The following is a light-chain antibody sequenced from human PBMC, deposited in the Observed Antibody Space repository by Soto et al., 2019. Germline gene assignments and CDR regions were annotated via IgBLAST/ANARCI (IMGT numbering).Light chain of an antibody. J-gene: IGLJ3*02. Sequence: QSALTQPASVSGSPGQSITISCTGTSSDVGGYNYVSWYQLHPGKAPKLMIYQVSNRPSGISIRFSGSKSGNTASLTISGLRAEDEADYFCSSFSSTSSLRVFGGGTKVTVL. CDR3: SSFSSTSSLRV. V-gene: IGLV2-14*01. CDR2: QVS. CDR1: SSDVGGYNY.